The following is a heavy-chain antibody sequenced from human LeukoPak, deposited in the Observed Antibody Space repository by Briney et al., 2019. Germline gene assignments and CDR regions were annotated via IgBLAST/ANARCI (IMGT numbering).Heavy chain of an antibody. CDR1: GFTFSDYY. D-gene: IGHD2-21*02. CDR3: ARARLEAYCGGDCYSGPFDY. CDR2: ISSSGSTI. V-gene: IGHV3-11*04. Sequence: GGSLRLSCAASGFTFSDYYMSWVRQAPGKGLEWVSYISSSGSTIYYADSVKGRFTISRDNAKNSLYLQMNSLRAEDTAVYYCARARLEAYCGGDCYSGPFDYWGQGTLVTVSS. J-gene: IGHJ4*02.